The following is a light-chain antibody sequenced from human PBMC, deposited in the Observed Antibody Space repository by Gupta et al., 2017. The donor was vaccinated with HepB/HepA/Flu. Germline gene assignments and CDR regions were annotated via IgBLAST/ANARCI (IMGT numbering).Light chain of an antibody. Sequence: HSVLTQSTSISGTPGQRVTISCSGSSSNVGSNNVNWYQQLPGTAPKLLIDYNDERTSGVPDRISGSKSGTSASLAISGLQSEDEADDYCAAWDASLNAGVFGGGTKLTVL. V-gene: IGLV1-44*01. CDR3: AAWDASLNAGV. J-gene: IGLJ3*02. CDR2: YND. CDR1: SSNVGSNN.